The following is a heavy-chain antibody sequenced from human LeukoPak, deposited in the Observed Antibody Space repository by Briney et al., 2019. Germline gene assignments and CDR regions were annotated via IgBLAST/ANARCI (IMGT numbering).Heavy chain of an antibody. CDR1: GGSISTYY. V-gene: IGHV4-59*01. D-gene: IGHD3-9*01. Sequence: SETLPLTCTVSGGSISTYYWSWIRQPPGKGLEWIGYIYYSGTTNYNPSLKSRVTISVDTSKNQFSLKLSSVTAADTAVYYCARGEEWYYDILTGYYNVMDFDYWGQGTLVTVSS. J-gene: IGHJ4*02. CDR3: ARGEEWYYDILTGYYNVMDFDY. CDR2: IYYSGTT.